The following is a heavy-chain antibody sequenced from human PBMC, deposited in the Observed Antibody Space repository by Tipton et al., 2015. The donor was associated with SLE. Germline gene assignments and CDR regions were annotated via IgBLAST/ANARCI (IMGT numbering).Heavy chain of an antibody. V-gene: IGHV3-33*01. J-gene: IGHJ4*02. CDR1: GFTFSTSA. CDR3: ARSPVDYWNGYSA. D-gene: IGHD3-3*01. Sequence: QLVQSGGGVVQSGTSLRLSCAASGFTFSTSAMHWVRQAPGKGLEWVAVIWYDGSNKFYADSVKGRFTISRDNSKNTVSLQMNSLRAEDTAVYYCARSPVDYWNGYSAWGQGTLVAVSS. CDR2: IWYDGSNK.